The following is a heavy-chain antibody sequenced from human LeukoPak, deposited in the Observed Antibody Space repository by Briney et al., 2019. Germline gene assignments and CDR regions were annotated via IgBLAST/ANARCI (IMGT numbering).Heavy chain of an antibody. CDR2: ISGSGART. CDR1: GFTFSSYA. D-gene: IGHD2-21*02. V-gene: IGHV3-23*01. Sequence: GGSLRLSCAASGFTFSSYAMGWVRQAPGKGLEWVSAISGSGARTYYADSVKGRFTISRDNAKNSLYLQMNSLRAEDTAVYYCARSPVTERYYFDYWGQGTLVTVSS. CDR3: ARSPVTERYYFDY. J-gene: IGHJ4*02.